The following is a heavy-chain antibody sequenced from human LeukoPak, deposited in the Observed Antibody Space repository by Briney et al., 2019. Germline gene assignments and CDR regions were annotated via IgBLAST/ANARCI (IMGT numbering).Heavy chain of an antibody. D-gene: IGHD2-15*01. J-gene: IGHJ4*02. Sequence: GGSLRLSCAASGFTFSSYGMHWVRQAPGKGLEWVAFIRYDGSNKYYADSVKGRFTISRDNSKNTLYLQMNSLRAEDTAVYYCAKVILSCSGGSCYYFDYWGQGTLVTVSS. CDR3: AKVILSCSGGSCYYFDY. CDR1: GFTFSSYG. CDR2: IRYDGSNK. V-gene: IGHV3-30*02.